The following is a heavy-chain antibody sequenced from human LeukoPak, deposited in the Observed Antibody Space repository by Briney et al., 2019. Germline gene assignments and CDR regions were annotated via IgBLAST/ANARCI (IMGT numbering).Heavy chain of an antibody. CDR3: VKDPGGGYCSGGSCSY. V-gene: IGHV3-23*01. D-gene: IGHD2-15*01. CDR1: GFTFSSNA. Sequence: GGSPRLSCAASGFTFSSNAMSWVRQAPGKGLEWVSGIGDTGTNTFYADSVKGRFTISRDNSKSTVYLQMNSLRAEDTAIYYCVKDPGGGYCSGGSCSYWGQGTLVTVSS. CDR2: IGDTGTNT. J-gene: IGHJ4*02.